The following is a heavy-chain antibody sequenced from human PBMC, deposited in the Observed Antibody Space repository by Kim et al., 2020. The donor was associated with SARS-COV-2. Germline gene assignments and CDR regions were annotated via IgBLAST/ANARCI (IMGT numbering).Heavy chain of an antibody. CDR1: GFTFSSYD. CDR2: IGTAGDT. V-gene: IGHV3-13*04. CDR3: ARAMSRDSGYAGFDY. J-gene: IGHJ4*02. D-gene: IGHD5-12*01. Sequence: GGSLRLSCAASGFTFSSYDMHWVRQATGKGLEWVSAIGTAGDTYYPGSVKGRFTISRENAKNSLYLQMNSLRAGDTAVYYCARAMSRDSGYAGFDYWGQGTLVTVSS.